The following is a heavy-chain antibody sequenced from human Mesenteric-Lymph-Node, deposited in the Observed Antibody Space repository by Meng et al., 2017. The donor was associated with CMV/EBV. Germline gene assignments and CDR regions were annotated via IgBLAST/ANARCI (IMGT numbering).Heavy chain of an antibody. J-gene: IGHJ4*02. CDR3: ARAGGYSSGWAL. Sequence: GESLKISCAASGFTFHDYAMHWVRQAPGKGLEWVSYISSSGSTIYYADSVKGRFTISRDNAKNSLYLQLNSLRVEDTAVYYCARAGGYSSGWALWGQGTLVTVSS. CDR2: ISSSGSTI. D-gene: IGHD6-19*01. V-gene: IGHV3-48*03. CDR1: GFTFHDYA.